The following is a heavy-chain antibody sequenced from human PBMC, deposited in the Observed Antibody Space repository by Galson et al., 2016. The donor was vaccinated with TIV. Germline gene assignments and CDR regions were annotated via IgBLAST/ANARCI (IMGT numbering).Heavy chain of an antibody. V-gene: IGHV3-23*01. CDR2: ISGSGGST. J-gene: IGHJ6*02. CDR1: GFTFSNYA. Sequence: SLRLSCAASGFTFSNYAISRVRQAPGKGLEWVSTISGSGGSTYYADSVKGRFTISRDNSKNTLYLQMNSLRAEDTALYYCAKVPSSGFSYYGMDVWGQGTTVTVSS. CDR3: AKVPSSGFSYYGMDV. D-gene: IGHD3-22*01.